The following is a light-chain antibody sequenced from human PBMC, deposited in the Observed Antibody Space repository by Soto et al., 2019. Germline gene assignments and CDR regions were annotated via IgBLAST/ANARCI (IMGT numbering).Light chain of an antibody. Sequence: AIQVTQSPSSLSASVGDRVTITCLASQDISGALAWYQQKPGKPPKLLIYDVSTLESGVPSRFSGNSSGTQFTLTISGLQPEDFGTYYCQQCNSSPVSFGHGTRLDIK. CDR3: QQCNSSPVS. J-gene: IGKJ5*01. V-gene: IGKV1-13*02. CDR1: QDISGA. CDR2: DVS.